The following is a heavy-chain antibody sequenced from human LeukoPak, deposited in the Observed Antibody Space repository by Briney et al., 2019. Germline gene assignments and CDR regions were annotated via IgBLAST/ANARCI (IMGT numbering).Heavy chain of an antibody. D-gene: IGHD6-13*01. Sequence: PSGTLSLTCAVSGGSISSSNWWSWVRQPPGKGLEWIGEIYHSGSTNHNPSLKSRVTISVGKSKNQFSLKLSSVTAADTAVYYCARSLRAAAAGQIDYWGQGTLVTVSS. CDR3: ARSLRAAAAGQIDY. CDR1: GGSISSSNW. CDR2: IYHSGST. J-gene: IGHJ4*02. V-gene: IGHV4-4*02.